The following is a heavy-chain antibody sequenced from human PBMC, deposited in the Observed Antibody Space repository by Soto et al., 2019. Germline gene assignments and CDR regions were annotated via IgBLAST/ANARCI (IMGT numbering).Heavy chain of an antibody. CDR3: ARDNGDYGGYYYYYMDV. Sequence: GGSLRLSCAASGFTFSSYGMHWVRQAPGKGLEWVAVIWYDGSNKYYADSVKGRFTISRDNSKNTLYLQMNSLRAEDTAVYYCARDNGDYGGYYYYYMDVWGKGTTVTVSS. D-gene: IGHD4-17*01. CDR2: IWYDGSNK. V-gene: IGHV3-33*01. CDR1: GFTFSSYG. J-gene: IGHJ6*03.